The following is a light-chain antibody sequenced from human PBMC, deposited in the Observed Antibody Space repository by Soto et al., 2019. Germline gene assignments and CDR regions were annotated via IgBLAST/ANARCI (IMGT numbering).Light chain of an antibody. CDR1: TSDVGSYNY. J-gene: IGLJ3*02. CDR2: DVS. V-gene: IGLV2-14*01. CDR3: SSYTSSSTWV. Sequence: QSALTQPASVSGSPGQSITISCTGTTSDVGSYNYVSWYQKNPGKAPKLLVYDVSNRPSGVSNRFSGYKSGNTASLTISGLQPEDEADYYCSSYTSSSTWVFGGGTKLTVL.